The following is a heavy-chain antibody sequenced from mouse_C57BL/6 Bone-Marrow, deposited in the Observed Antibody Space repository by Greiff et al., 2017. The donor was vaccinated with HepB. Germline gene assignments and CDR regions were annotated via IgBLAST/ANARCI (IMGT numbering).Heavy chain of an antibody. Sequence: QVQLQQSGSELRSPGSSVKLSCKDFDSEVFPIAYMSWVRQKPGHGFEWIGGILPSIGRTIYGEKFEDKATLDADTLSNTAYLELNSLTSEDSAIYYCARPITTVVSYWYFDVWGTGTTVTVSS. CDR3: ARPITTVVSYWYFDV. D-gene: IGHD1-1*01. J-gene: IGHJ1*03. CDR2: ILPSIGRT. V-gene: IGHV15-2*01. CDR1: DSEVFPIAY.